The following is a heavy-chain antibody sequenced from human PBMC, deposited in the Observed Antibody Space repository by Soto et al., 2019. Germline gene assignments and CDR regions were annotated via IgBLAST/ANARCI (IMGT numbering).Heavy chain of an antibody. J-gene: IGHJ4*02. D-gene: IGHD2-2*01. CDR1: GFTFSSYA. Sequence: PXGSLVLSCAASGFTFSSYAMCGVRQAPGKGLEWVSSISVSGDRTFYADSVKGRFTISRDNFRNTLHLQMNSLRAEDTAVYYCAKDGDSITRNKPLDYWGQGTLVTVSS. V-gene: IGHV3-23*01. CDR2: ISVSGDRT. CDR3: AKDGDSITRNKPLDY.